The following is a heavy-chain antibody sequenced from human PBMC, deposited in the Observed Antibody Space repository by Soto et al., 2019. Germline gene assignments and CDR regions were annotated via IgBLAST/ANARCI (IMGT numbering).Heavy chain of an antibody. V-gene: IGHV4-39*01. Sequence: SETLSLTCTVSGGYISSSSYYWGWIRQPPGKGLEWIGSIYYSGSTYYNPSLKSRVTISVDTSKNQFSLKLSSVTAADTAVYYCASRVVPAAMLYFDYWGQGTLVTVSS. CDR1: GGYISSSSYY. J-gene: IGHJ4*02. CDR2: IYYSGST. D-gene: IGHD2-2*01. CDR3: ASRVVPAAMLYFDY.